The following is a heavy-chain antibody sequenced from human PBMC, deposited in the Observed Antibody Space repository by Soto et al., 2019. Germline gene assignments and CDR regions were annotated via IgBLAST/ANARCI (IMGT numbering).Heavy chain of an antibody. Sequence: PGGSLRLSCAASGFSFSTYGMHWVRPAPGKGLEWVATIWYDGSNKYYTDSVKGRFTISRDNSKNTLYLHMNSLRDEDTAIYFCARRMPAEGTGGLDYWGQGTLVTVSS. D-gene: IGHD1-1*01. CDR2: IWYDGSNK. CDR1: GFSFSTYG. CDR3: ARRMPAEGTGGLDY. J-gene: IGHJ4*02. V-gene: IGHV3-33*01.